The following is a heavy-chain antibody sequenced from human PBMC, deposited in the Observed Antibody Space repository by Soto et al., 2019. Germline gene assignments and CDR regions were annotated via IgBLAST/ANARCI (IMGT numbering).Heavy chain of an antibody. CDR1: GYKFITYG. CDR2: ISTYSGNT. J-gene: IGHJ6*02. V-gene: IGHV1-18*04. Sequence: ASVKVSCKASGYKFITYGITWVRQAPGQGLEWMGGISTYSGNTDYAQSLQDRVTMTTDTSTSTVYMELGSLRSDDTAVYYCARGLGTNGLDVWGQGAAVTVSS. CDR3: ARGLGTNGLDV. D-gene: IGHD3-16*01.